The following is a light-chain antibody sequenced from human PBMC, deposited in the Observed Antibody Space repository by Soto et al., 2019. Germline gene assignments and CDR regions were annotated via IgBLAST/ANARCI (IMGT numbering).Light chain of an antibody. CDR1: QSISSW. CDR3: QQYNSYPWT. CDR2: KAS. J-gene: IGKJ1*01. Sequence: DIHITQSPSTLSASVGDRVTITCRASQSISSWLAWYQQKPGKAPKLLIYKASSLESGVPSRFSGSGSGTEFTLTISSLQPDDFATYYCQQYNSYPWTFGQGPKVDIK. V-gene: IGKV1-5*03.